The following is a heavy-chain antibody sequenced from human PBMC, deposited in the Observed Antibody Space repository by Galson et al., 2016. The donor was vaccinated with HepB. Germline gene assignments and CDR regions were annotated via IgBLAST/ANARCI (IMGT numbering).Heavy chain of an antibody. CDR1: GFTVSS. J-gene: IGHJ6*02. Sequence: SLRLSCAASGFTVSSITWVRQAPGKGLEWVSVIYSGGSTYYTDSVKGRFTISRDNSKNTVYLQMNSLRAEDTAMYHCATKQEGITMIRGVTVDYYGIDVWGQGTTVTVSS. CDR3: ATKQEGITMIRGVTVDYYGIDV. D-gene: IGHD3-10*01. V-gene: IGHV3-53*01. CDR2: IYSGGST.